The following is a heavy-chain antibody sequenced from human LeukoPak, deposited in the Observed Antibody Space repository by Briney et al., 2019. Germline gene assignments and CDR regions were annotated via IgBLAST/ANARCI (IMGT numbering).Heavy chain of an antibody. D-gene: IGHD5-24*01. CDR3: ARRRSYYHQMDV. CDR1: AFIFFKYW. V-gene: IGHV3-7*01. Sequence: GGSLRLSCAGVAFIFFKYWMTWVRQVPGRGLEWVANIDEDGDERYYLDSVKGRFTISRDNAKNSVYLQINSLRHEDTAVYCCARRRSYYHQMDVWGKGTTVIVSS. CDR2: IDEDGDER. J-gene: IGHJ6*03.